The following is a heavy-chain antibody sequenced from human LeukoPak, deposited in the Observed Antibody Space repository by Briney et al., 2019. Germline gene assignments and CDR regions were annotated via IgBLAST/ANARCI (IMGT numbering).Heavy chain of an antibody. V-gene: IGHV4-59*01. CDR1: GGSISSSY. D-gene: IGHD2-2*01. Sequence: PSETLSLTCTVSGGSISSSYWSWIRQPPGKGLEWIGYIYYTGSTTYNPSLKSRVTISVDTSKNQFSLKLRSVTAADTAVYYCARGYCSSTSCYWFDPRGQGTLVTVSS. CDR2: IYYTGST. J-gene: IGHJ5*02. CDR3: ARGYCSSTSCYWFDP.